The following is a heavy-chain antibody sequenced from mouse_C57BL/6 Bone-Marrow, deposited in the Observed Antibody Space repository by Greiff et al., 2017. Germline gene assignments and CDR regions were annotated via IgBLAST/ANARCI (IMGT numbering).Heavy chain of an antibody. Sequence: EVQRVESGGGLVQPGGSLKLSCAASGFTFSDYYMYWVRQTPEKRLEWVAYISNGGGSTYYPDTVKGRFTISRDNAKNTLYLQMSRLKSEDTAMYYCARRGPYYYFDYWGQGTTLTVSS. V-gene: IGHV5-12*01. CDR3: ARRGPYYYFDY. CDR2: ISNGGGST. J-gene: IGHJ2*01. D-gene: IGHD1-1*02. CDR1: GFTFSDYY.